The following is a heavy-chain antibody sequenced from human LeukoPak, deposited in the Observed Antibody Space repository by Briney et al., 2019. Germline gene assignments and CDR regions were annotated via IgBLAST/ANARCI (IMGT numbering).Heavy chain of an antibody. CDR1: GFTFSKYW. V-gene: IGHV3-7*01. CDR2: IRHDESQI. Sequence: GGSLRLSCAPSGFTFSKYWMTWVRQAPGKGLEWVANIRHDESQIYYVDSVKGRFTISRDNAKNSLYLQMNSLRVEDTAVYYCANHLACGSTSCPPFDDWGQGTLVTVSS. J-gene: IGHJ4*02. D-gene: IGHD2-2*01. CDR3: ANHLACGSTSCPPFDD.